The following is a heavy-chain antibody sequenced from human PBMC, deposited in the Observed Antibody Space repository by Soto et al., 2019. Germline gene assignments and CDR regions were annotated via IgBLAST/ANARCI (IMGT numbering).Heavy chain of an antibody. D-gene: IGHD3-10*01. CDR3: ANLPLYGSGFDC. V-gene: IGHV3-9*01. J-gene: IGHJ4*02. CDR2: ISWNGAAT. Sequence: EAQLVESGGRLVQPGRSLRLSCVASGFTFDDNAIHWVRQAPGKGLEWVSGISWNGAATGYADSVKGRFTISRDNAKNSLYLQMSSLRTEDTAIYYCANLPLYGSGFDCWGQGTLVTVSS. CDR1: GFTFDDNA.